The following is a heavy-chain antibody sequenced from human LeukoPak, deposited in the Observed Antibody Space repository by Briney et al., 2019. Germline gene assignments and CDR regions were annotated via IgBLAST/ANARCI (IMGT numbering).Heavy chain of an antibody. CDR3: ARGVAPTDYYYMDV. CDR1: GGSFSGYY. CDR2: INHSGST. Sequence: SETLSLTCAVYGGSFSGYYWSWIRQPPGKGLEWVGEINHSGSTNYTTSLTSRVTTSVDTSKKHFSLKLSSVTAADTAVYYCARGVAPTDYYYMDVWGKGTTVTVSS. V-gene: IGHV4-34*01. J-gene: IGHJ6*03. D-gene: IGHD2-21*01.